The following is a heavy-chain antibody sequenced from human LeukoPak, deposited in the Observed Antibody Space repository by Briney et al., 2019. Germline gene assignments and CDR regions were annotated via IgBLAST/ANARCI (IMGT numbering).Heavy chain of an antibody. CDR1: GGSVSSGSYY. J-gene: IGHJ6*02. D-gene: IGHD3-3*01. CDR2: IYYSGST. CDR3: ARVLCDFWSGYYTSRSGMDV. V-gene: IGHV4-61*01. Sequence: PSETLSLACTVSGGSVSSGSYYWSWIRQPPGKGLEWIGYIYYSGSTNYNPSLKSRVTISVDTSKNQFSLKLSSVTAADTAVYYCARVLCDFWSGYYTSRSGMDVWGQGTTVTVSS.